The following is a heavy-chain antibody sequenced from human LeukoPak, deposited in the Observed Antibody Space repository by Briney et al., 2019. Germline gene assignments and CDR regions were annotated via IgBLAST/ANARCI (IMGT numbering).Heavy chain of an antibody. V-gene: IGHV3-7*01. J-gene: IGHJ4*02. Sequence: GGSLRLSCAASGFTFSSYWMSWVRQAPGKGLEGVANIKQDGSEKYYVDSVKGRFTISRDNAKNSLYLQMNSLRAEDTAVYYCARAPPGIAAAGGDWGQGTLVTVSS. CDR1: GFTFSSYW. D-gene: IGHD6-13*01. CDR2: IKQDGSEK. CDR3: ARAPPGIAAAGGD.